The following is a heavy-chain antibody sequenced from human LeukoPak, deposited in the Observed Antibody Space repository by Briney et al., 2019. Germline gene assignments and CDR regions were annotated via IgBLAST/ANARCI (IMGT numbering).Heavy chain of an antibody. CDR1: GGSFSGYY. J-gene: IGHJ4*02. CDR3: ARRVRGYGGTLFDY. Sequence: SETLSLTCAVYGGSFSGYYWSWIRQPPGKGLEWIGEMNHSGSTNYNPSLKSRVTISVDTSKNQFSLKLRSVTAADTAVYYCARRVRGYGGTLFDYWGQGTLVTVSS. CDR2: MNHSGST. V-gene: IGHV4-34*01. D-gene: IGHD4-23*01.